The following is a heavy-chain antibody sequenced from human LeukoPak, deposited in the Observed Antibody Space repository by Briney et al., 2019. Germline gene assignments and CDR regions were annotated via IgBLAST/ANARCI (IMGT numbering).Heavy chain of an antibody. J-gene: IGHJ4*02. D-gene: IGHD3-22*01. Sequence: GGSLRLSCAASGFTFSSYAMSWVRQAPGKGLEWVSAISGSGGSTYYADSVKGRFTISRDNSKNTLYLQMNSLRAEDTAVYYCAKLGSSGYYYGVDYWGQGTLVTVSS. CDR2: ISGSGGST. CDR1: GFTFSSYA. CDR3: AKLGSSGYYYGVDY. V-gene: IGHV3-23*01.